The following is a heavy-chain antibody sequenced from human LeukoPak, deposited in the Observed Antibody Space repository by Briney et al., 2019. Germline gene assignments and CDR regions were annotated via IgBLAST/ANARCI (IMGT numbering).Heavy chain of an antibody. Sequence: ASVKVSCKASGYTFTSYAISWVRQAPGQGLEWMGRIANYNGDTKYAQNLQGRVTMTTDISTRTVYMELRSLRSDDTAVYFCAREESYGMDVWGQGTTVTVSS. V-gene: IGHV1-18*01. J-gene: IGHJ6*02. CDR3: AREESYGMDV. D-gene: IGHD3-10*01. CDR1: GYTFTSYA. CDR2: IANYNGDT.